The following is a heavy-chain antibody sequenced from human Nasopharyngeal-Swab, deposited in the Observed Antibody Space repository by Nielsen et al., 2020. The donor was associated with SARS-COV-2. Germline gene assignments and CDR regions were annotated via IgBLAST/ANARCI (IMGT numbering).Heavy chain of an antibody. CDR1: GFTVSSKY. V-gene: IGHV3-53*03. CDR3: AKEWAINHYYGMDV. Sequence: GGSLRPSCAASGFTVSSKYMSWVRQAPGKGLEWVSVIYSGGSTYYADSVKGRFTISRDNAKNSLYLQMNSLRAEDTAVYYCAKEWAINHYYGMDVWGQGTTVTVSS. CDR2: IYSGGST. J-gene: IGHJ6*02.